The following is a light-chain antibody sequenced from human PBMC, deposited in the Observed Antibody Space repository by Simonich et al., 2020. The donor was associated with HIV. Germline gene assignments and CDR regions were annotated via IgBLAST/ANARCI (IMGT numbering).Light chain of an antibody. CDR3: QQYYSTPFT. J-gene: IGKJ3*01. V-gene: IGKV4-1*01. CDR2: WAA. Sequence: DIVMTQSLDSLAVSLGERATINCKSSQSVFYSSNNKNYLAWYQQKPGQPPKLLIYWAAPRESGVPDRFSGSGSGTDFTLTISSLQAEDVAVYYCQQYYSTPFTFGPGTKVDFK. CDR1: QSVFYSSNNKNY.